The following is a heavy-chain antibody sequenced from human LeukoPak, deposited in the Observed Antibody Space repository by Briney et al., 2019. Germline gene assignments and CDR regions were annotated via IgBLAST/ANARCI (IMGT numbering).Heavy chain of an antibody. D-gene: IGHD4-17*01. Sequence: SVKVSCKASGGTFSSYAISWVRQAPGQGLEWMGRIIPIFGTANYAQKFQGRVTITTDESTSTAYMELSSLGSEDTAVYYCARGYGDYALAFDIWGQGTMVTVSS. CDR3: ARGYGDYALAFDI. CDR2: IIPIFGTA. V-gene: IGHV1-69*05. CDR1: GGTFSSYA. J-gene: IGHJ3*02.